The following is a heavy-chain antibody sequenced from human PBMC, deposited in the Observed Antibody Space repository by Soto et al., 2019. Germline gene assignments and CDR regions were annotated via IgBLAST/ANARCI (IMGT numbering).Heavy chain of an antibody. CDR1: GGSISGSY. D-gene: IGHD6-19*01. J-gene: IGHJ4*02. CDR3: ARSVAVPGAHIDY. Sequence: SETLSLTCSASGGSISGSYWSWIRQSPGKGLEWLGYVYYTGSTNYSPSLRSRVSISVDTSKNEFSLRLSPVTAADTAVYFCARSVAVPGAHIDYWGQGTQVTVSS. V-gene: IGHV4-59*01. CDR2: VYYTGST.